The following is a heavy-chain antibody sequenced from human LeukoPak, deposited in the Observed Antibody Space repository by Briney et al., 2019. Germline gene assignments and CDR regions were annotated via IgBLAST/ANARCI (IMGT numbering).Heavy chain of an antibody. Sequence: SVKVSCKASGGTFSSYAISWVRQAPGQGLEWMGGIIPIFGTANYAQKFQGRVTITADESTSTAYMELSSLRSEDTAVYYCAREMLPTYYDILTIDEWGQGTLVTVSS. J-gene: IGHJ4*02. CDR2: IIPIFGTA. D-gene: IGHD3-9*01. V-gene: IGHV1-69*01. CDR3: AREMLPTYYDILTIDE. CDR1: GGTFSSYA.